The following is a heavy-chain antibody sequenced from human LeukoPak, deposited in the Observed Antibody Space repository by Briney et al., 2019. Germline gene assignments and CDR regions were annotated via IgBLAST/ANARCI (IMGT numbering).Heavy chain of an antibody. Sequence: GGSLRLSCAASGFTFSNYWMSWVRQAPGKGLEWVANTEEDGREKYYVDSVKGRFTISRDNAKNSLYLQMNSLRAEDTAVYYCARAYSSSSWYDNWGQGTLVTVSS. CDR1: GFTFSNYW. V-gene: IGHV3-7*04. D-gene: IGHD6-13*01. CDR2: TEEDGREK. J-gene: IGHJ5*02. CDR3: ARAYSSSSWYDN.